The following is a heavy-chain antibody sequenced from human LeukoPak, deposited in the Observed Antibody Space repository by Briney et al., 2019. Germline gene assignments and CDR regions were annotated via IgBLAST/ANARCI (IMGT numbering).Heavy chain of an antibody. D-gene: IGHD6-6*01. CDR2: MNPNSGNT. Sequence: ASVKVSCKASGYTFTCYDIKWVQQATGQGLGWMGWMNPNSGNTDYAQKLQGRVTMTTDTSTSTAYMELRSLRSDDTAVYYCARDGPVGSSSSSYWGQGTLVTVSS. V-gene: IGHV1-8*01. J-gene: IGHJ4*02. CDR3: ARDGPVGSSSSSY. CDR1: GYTFTCYD.